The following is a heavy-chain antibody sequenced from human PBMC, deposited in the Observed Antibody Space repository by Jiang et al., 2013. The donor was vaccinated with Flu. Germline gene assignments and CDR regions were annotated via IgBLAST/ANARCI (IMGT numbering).Heavy chain of an antibody. CDR2: IIPIFGTA. J-gene: IGHJ4*01. V-gene: IGHV1-69*06. D-gene: IGHD4-17*01. Sequence: SGAEVKKPGSSVKVSCKASGGTFSSYAISWVRQAPGQGLEWMGGIIPIFGTANYAQKFQGRVTITADKSTSTAYMELSSLRSEDTAVYYCARRTMDDDYGDYYFDYWGQEPWSPSPQ. CDR3: ARRTMDDDYGDYYFDY. CDR1: GGTFSSYA.